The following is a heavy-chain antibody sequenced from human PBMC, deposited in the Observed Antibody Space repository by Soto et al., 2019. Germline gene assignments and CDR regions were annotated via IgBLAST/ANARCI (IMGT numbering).Heavy chain of an antibody. V-gene: IGHV4-34*02. Sequence: QVQLQQWGAGQLKPSETLSLTCAVHGGSFSGYGGPFSGYPWSWIRQTPRKGLEWIGEINHSGGINGKPSLKSRVTNSVDTSKTQFSLSLNAVTAADTAVYYCARGQRCGGGSSWSLWGQGKLVTLSS. CDR1: GGSFSGYGGPFSGYP. J-gene: IGHJ4*02. D-gene: IGHD6-13*01. CDR2: INHSGGI. CDR3: ARGQRCGGGSSWSL.